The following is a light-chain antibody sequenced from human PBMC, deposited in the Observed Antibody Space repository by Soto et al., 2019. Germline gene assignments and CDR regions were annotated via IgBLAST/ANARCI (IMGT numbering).Light chain of an antibody. Sequence: DIPMTQSPSSLSASVGDRVTISCRASQGISNYLAWYQQKPGKAPRILIYAASSLQSGVSFRFTGSGSGTDFTLTISSLQPEDVATYYCQNYIWPPVTCGPGTKVDIK. V-gene: IGKV1-27*01. CDR1: QGISNY. CDR2: AAS. J-gene: IGKJ3*01. CDR3: QNYIWPPVT.